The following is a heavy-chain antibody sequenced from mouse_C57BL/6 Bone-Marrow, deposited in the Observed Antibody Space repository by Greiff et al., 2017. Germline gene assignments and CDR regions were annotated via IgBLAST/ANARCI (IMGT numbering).Heavy chain of an antibody. CDR2: IHPSDSDT. CDR3: AIISLIYYYGSSRRFAY. J-gene: IGHJ3*01. CDR1: GYTFTSYW. Sequence: QVQLQQPGAELVKPGASVKVSCKASGYTFTSYWMHWVKQRPGQGLEWIGRIHPSDSDTNYNQKFKGKATLTVDKSSSTAYMQLSSLTSEDSAVYYCAIISLIYYYGSSRRFAYWGQGTLVTVSA. D-gene: IGHD1-1*01. V-gene: IGHV1-74*01.